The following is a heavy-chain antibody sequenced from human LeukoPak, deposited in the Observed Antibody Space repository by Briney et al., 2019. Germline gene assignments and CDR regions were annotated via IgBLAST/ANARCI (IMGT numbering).Heavy chain of an antibody. CDR2: FDPEDGET. D-gene: IGHD6-13*01. Sequence: ASVKVSCKVSGYTLTELSMHWVRQAPGKGLEWMGGFDPEDGETIYAQKFQGRVTMTEDTSTDTAYMELSSLRSEDTAVYYCATGGAGTPRDYYYYGMDVWGQGTTVTVSS. V-gene: IGHV1-24*01. J-gene: IGHJ6*02. CDR1: GYTLTELS. CDR3: ATGGAGTPRDYYYYGMDV.